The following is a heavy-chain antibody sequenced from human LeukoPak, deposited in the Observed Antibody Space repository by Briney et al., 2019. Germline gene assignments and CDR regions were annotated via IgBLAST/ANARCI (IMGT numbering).Heavy chain of an antibody. CDR2: INPSGGST. Sequence: GASVKVSCKASWYTVTSYYILCVRQAPGQGLEWMGIINPSGGSTSYAQKFQGRVTMTRDTSTSTVYMELSSLRSEDTAVYYCAPPTDGYSQNYPDYWGQGTLVTVSS. V-gene: IGHV1-46*01. CDR1: WYTVTSYY. J-gene: IGHJ4*02. CDR3: APPTDGYSQNYPDY. D-gene: IGHD5-24*01.